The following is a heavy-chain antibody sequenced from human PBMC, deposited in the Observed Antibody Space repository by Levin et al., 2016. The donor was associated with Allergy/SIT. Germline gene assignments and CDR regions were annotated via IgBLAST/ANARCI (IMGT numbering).Heavy chain of an antibody. CDR1: GYTFTKLC. CDR2: IDHEDGET. V-gene: IGHV1-24*01. J-gene: IGHJ6*02. Sequence: ASVKVSCKVSGYTFTKLCMHWVRQAPGKGLEWMGSIDHEDGETVYAQKFQGRVTMTEDTSTDTAYMELNSLRSEDTAVYYCAIEDGGGVYCGMDVWGQGTTATVSS. CDR3: AIEDGGGVYCGMDV. D-gene: IGHD3-16*01.